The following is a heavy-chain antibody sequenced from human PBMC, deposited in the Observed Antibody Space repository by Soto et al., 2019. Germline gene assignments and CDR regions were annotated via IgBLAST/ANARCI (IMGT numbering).Heavy chain of an antibody. D-gene: IGHD6-13*01. CDR1: GFTFSSYA. CDR2: ISYDGSNK. J-gene: IGHJ4*02. CDR3: ARPPFDVRSSWYEFDY. Sequence: QVQLVESGGGVVQPGRSLRLSCAASGFTFSSYAMHWVRQAPGKGLEWVAVISYDGSNKYYADSVKGRFTISRDNSKNTLDLQMNSLRAEDTAVYYCARPPFDVRSSWYEFDYWGQGTLVTVSS. V-gene: IGHV3-30-3*01.